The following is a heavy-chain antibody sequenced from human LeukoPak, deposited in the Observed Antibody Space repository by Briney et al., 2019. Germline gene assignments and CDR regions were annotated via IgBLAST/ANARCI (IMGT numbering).Heavy chain of an antibody. CDR1: GYSISSGYY. D-gene: IGHD3-10*01. CDR3: ARDSMVRGVMGFDP. J-gene: IGHJ5*02. CDR2: IYTSGST. Sequence: SETLSLTCTVSGYSISSGYYWSWIRQPAGKGLEWIGRIYTSGSTNYNPSLKSRVTISVDTSKNQFSLKLSSVTAADTAVYYCARDSMVRGVMGFDPWGQGTLVTVSS. V-gene: IGHV4-61*02.